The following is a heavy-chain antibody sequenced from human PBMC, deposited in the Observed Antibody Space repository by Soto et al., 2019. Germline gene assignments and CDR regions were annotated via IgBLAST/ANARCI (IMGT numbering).Heavy chain of an antibody. CDR2: ISSGAITI. CDR3: AGQYSSSSVEF. V-gene: IGHV3-11*01. Sequence: PGGSLRLSCAASGFTFSYYYMNWIRQAPGKGLEWVSYISSGAITIYYADSVKGRCTISRDNAKNSLYLQMNSLRAEDTAVYYCAGQYSSSSVEFWGQGTLVTVSS. CDR1: GFTFSYYY. J-gene: IGHJ4*02. D-gene: IGHD6-6*01.